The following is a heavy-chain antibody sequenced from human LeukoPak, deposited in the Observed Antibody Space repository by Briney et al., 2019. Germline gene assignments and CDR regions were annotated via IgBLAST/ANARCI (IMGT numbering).Heavy chain of an antibody. CDR1: GFTFSSYV. Sequence: SGGSLRLSCAASGFTFSSYVMSWVRQAPGKGLEWVSSISNSGGRTFYTDSVKGRFTISRDNSKITLYLQMNSLRAEDTAVYYCAKSYNGYESKPDYWGQGTLVTVSS. J-gene: IGHJ4*02. D-gene: IGHD5-12*01. CDR2: ISNSGGRT. V-gene: IGHV3-23*01. CDR3: AKSYNGYESKPDY.